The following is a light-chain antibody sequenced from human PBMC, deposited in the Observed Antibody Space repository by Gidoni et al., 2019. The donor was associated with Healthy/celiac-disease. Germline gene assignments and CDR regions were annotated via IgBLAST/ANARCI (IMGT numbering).Light chain of an antibody. CDR2: EVS. V-gene: IGLV2-23*02. J-gene: IGLJ2*01. Sequence: QSALTQPASVSVSPGQSITISCTGTSSDVGSYNLVSWYQQHPGKAPKLMIYEVSKRPSGVSNRFSGSKSGNTASLTISGLQAEDEADYYCCSYAGSSTFVVFGRRDQADRP. CDR1: SSDVGSYNL. CDR3: CSYAGSSTFVV.